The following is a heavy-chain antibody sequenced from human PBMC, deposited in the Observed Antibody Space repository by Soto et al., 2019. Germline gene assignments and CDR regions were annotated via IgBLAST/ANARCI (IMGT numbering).Heavy chain of an antibody. CDR1: GFSFSSHS. D-gene: IGHD2-21*02. CDR2: ISSTSSYI. Sequence: DVQLVESGGGLVKPGGSLRLSCAASGFSFSSHSMNWVRQAPGRGLEWVSSISSTSSYIHHAASVKGRVTISRDNAKSSLYLQLDGLRVDDTAVYYCVRDGRLQLQGEFFDHWGQGILVTVSS. CDR3: VRDGRLQLQGEFFDH. V-gene: IGHV3-21*06. J-gene: IGHJ5*02.